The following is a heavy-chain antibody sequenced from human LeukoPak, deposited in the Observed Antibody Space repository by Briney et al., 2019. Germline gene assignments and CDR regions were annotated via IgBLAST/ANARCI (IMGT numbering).Heavy chain of an antibody. V-gene: IGHV3-30*02. CDR1: GFTFSSYG. Sequence: GGSLRLSCAASGFTFSSYGMHWVRQAPGKGLEWVAVIWYGGSNKYYADSVKGRFTISRDNSKNTLYLQMNSLRAEDTALYYCAKDKYYDILTGSGTFDYWGQGTLVTVSS. D-gene: IGHD3-9*01. CDR2: IWYGGSNK. CDR3: AKDKYYDILTGSGTFDY. J-gene: IGHJ4*02.